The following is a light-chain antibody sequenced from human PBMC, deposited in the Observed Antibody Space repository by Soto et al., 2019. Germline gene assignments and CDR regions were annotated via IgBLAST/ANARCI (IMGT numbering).Light chain of an antibody. Sequence: IVMTQSPATLSVSPGERVTLSCRASQSVSQSVSSKLAWYQQKPGRAPRLLIHGASTRATGIPARFSGSGSGTEFTLTISSLQYEDLAVYFCQQYHNWPPTFGQGTKVDIK. V-gene: IGKV3-15*01. J-gene: IGKJ1*01. CDR3: QQYHNWPPT. CDR2: GAS. CDR1: QSVSQSVSSK.